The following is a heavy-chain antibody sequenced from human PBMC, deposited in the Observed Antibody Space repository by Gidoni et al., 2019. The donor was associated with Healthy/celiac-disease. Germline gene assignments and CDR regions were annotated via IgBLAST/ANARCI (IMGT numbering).Heavy chain of an antibody. Sequence: EVQLVESGGGLVQPGGSLRLSCAPSGFTVSSTYMSWVRQAPGKGLGWVSVIYSGGSTYYADSVKGRFTISRDNSKNTLYLQMNSLRAEDTAVYYCARDEDYYDSSGYYSPRVFDYWGQGTLVTVSS. CDR2: IYSGGST. CDR1: GFTVSSTY. V-gene: IGHV3-66*02. D-gene: IGHD3-22*01. CDR3: ARDEDYYDSSGYYSPRVFDY. J-gene: IGHJ4*02.